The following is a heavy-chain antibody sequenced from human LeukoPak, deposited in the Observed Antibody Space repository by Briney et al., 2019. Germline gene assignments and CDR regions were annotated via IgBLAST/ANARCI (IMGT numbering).Heavy chain of an antibody. V-gene: IGHV4-31*03. J-gene: IGHJ4*02. CDR3: ASKIIAAAGTFDY. CDR1: GGSISSDGYY. D-gene: IGHD6-13*01. CDR2: IYHGGST. Sequence: PSETLSLTCTVSGGSISSDGYYWSWIRQHPGKGLEWIGEIYHGGSTNYNPSLKSRVTISVDKSKNQFSLKLSSVTAADTAVYYCASKIIAAAGTFDYWGQGTLVTVSS.